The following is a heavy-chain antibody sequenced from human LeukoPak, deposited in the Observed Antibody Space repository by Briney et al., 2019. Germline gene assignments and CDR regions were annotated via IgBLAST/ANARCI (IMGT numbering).Heavy chain of an antibody. CDR3: ARETVTMVRGVELYYYGMDV. V-gene: IGHV1-69*13. CDR1: GGTFSSYA. D-gene: IGHD3-10*01. Sequence: ASVKVSCKASGGTFSSYAISWARQAPGQGLEWMGGIIPIFGTANYAQKFQGRVTITADESTSTAYMELSSLRSEDTAVYYCARETVTMVRGVELYYYGMDVWGQGTTVTVSS. J-gene: IGHJ6*02. CDR2: IIPIFGTA.